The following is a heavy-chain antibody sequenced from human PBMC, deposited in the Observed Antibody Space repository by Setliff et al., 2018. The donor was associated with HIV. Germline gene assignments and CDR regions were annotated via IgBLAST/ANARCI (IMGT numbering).Heavy chain of an antibody. CDR1: GFTFSSYS. J-gene: IGHJ4*02. CDR2: VSGRGDSI. V-gene: IGHV3-48*01. CDR3: ARENNFDY. Sequence: PGGSLRLSCAGSGFTFSSYSLNWVRQAPGKGLEWVSYVSGRGDSIYYAASVKGRFTISRDNAKNSLYLQMNSLIAEDTALYYCARENNFDYWGQGTLVTVSS.